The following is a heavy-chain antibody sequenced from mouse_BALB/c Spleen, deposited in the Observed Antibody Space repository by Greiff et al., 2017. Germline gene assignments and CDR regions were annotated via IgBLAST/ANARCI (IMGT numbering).Heavy chain of an antibody. CDR2: INPYNDGT. D-gene: IGHD1-1*01. CDR1: GYTFTSYV. Sequence: EVQLQQSGPELVKPGASVKMSCKASGYTFTSYVMHWVKQKPGQGLEWIGYINPYNDGTKYNEKFKGKATLTSDKSSSTAYMELSSLTSEDSAVYYCARGGTTVPFYAMDYWGQGTSVTVSS. J-gene: IGHJ4*01. V-gene: IGHV1-14*01. CDR3: ARGGTTVPFYAMDY.